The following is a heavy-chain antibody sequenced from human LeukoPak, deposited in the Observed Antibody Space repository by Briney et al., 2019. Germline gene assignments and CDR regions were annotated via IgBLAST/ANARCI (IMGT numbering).Heavy chain of an antibody. CDR3: ARDGDYYGSGSYFDY. CDR2: ISYDGSNK. CDR1: GFTFSSYA. J-gene: IGHJ4*02. Sequence: PGRSLRLSCAASGFTFSSYAMHWVRQAPGKGLEGVAVISYDGSNKYYADSVKGRFTISRDNSKNTLYLQMNSLRAEDTAVYYCARDGDYYGSGSYFDYWGQGTLVTVSS. D-gene: IGHD3-10*01. V-gene: IGHV3-30*04.